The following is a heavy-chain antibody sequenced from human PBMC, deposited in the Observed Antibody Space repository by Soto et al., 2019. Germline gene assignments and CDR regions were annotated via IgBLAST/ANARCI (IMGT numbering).Heavy chain of an antibody. CDR2: MKQDGSQK. CDR1: GFTFSSYW. CDR3: ARGWDGGNPDWYSDL. D-gene: IGHD2-15*01. J-gene: IGHJ2*01. V-gene: IGHV3-7*01. Sequence: EGQLVESGGGLVQPGGSGRLSCVASGFTFSSYWMTWVRQAPGKGLEWVANMKQDGSQKYYVDSVKGRFTISRDNAQNSLYLQMDSLRAEDTAVYYCARGWDGGNPDWYSDLWGRGTLVTVSS.